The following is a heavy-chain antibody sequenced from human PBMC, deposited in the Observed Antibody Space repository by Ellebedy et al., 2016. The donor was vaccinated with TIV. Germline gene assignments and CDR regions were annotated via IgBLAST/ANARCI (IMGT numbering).Heavy chain of an antibody. J-gene: IGHJ6*02. Sequence: SETLSLTXIVSGGSITSGDYYWSWIRQPPGKGLEWIGNIYYSVSTYYKPSLRSRATISIDRSKNQFSLNLTSVTVADTAVYFCARECSTSCHYSDDVDVWGQGTTVTVSS. V-gene: IGHV4-30-4*08. D-gene: IGHD2-2*01. CDR3: ARECSTSCHYSDDVDV. CDR1: GGSITSGDYY. CDR2: IYYSVST.